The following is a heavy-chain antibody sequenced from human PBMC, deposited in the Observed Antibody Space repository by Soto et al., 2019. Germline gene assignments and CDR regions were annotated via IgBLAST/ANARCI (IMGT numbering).Heavy chain of an antibody. CDR3: AKEVSLGSTVDLGY. CDR2: ISGSGGST. J-gene: IGHJ4*02. Sequence: LRLSCAASGFTFTIFAMSWVRQPPGKGLEWVSTISGSGGSTYYADAVKGRFTISRDNSMGTLYLQMKSLRVEDTAIYYCAKEVSLGSTVDLGYWGQGTLVTVSS. D-gene: IGHD7-27*01. CDR1: GFTFTIFA. V-gene: IGHV3-23*01.